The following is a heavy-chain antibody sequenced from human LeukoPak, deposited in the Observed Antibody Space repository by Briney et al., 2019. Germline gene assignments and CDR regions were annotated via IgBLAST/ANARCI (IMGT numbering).Heavy chain of an antibody. CDR1: GYTFTSYY. CDR2: INPSGGST. D-gene: IGHD3-9*01. CDR3: ARDSDLTYNGILTGYLGTFDY. Sequence: ASVKVSCKASGYTFTSYYMHWVRQAPGQGLEWMGIINPSGGSTSYAQKFQGRVTMTRDMSTSTVYMELSSLRSEDTAVYYCARDSDLTYNGILTGYLGTFDYWGQGTLVTVSS. V-gene: IGHV1-46*01. J-gene: IGHJ4*02.